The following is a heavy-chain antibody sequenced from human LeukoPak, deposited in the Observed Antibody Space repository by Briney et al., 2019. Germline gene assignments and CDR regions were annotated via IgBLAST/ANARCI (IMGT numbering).Heavy chain of an antibody. D-gene: IGHD3-22*01. Sequence: GRSLRLSCAASGFTFDDYAMHWVRQAPGKGLEWVSGISWNSGSIGYADSVKGRFTISGDNAKNSLYLQMNSLRAGDTALYYCAKGGGYAYYDSSGYYSSYFDYWGQGTLVTVSS. CDR2: ISWNSGSI. V-gene: IGHV3-9*01. J-gene: IGHJ4*02. CDR1: GFTFDDYA. CDR3: AKGGGYAYYDSSGYYSSYFDY.